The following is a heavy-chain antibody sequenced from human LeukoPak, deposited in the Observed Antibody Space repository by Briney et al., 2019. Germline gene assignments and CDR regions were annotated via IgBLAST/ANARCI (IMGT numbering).Heavy chain of an antibody. Sequence: GGSLRLSCAASGFTFSSYWMHWVRQAPGKVLVWVSHINSDGSSTNYADSVKGRFTISRDNAKNTLYLQMNTLRAEDTAVYYCVGSSSSRDYWGQGTLVTVSS. V-gene: IGHV3-74*01. CDR2: INSDGSST. D-gene: IGHD6-6*01. CDR3: VGSSSSRDY. J-gene: IGHJ4*02. CDR1: GFTFSSYW.